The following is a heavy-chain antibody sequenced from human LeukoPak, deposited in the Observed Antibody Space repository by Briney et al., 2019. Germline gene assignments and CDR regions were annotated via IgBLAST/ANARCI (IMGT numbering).Heavy chain of an antibody. V-gene: IGHV4-4*07. CDR3: AREGVYYGSGSRYYYYYMDV. CDR1: GGSISSCY. CDR2: IYTSGST. J-gene: IGHJ6*03. Sequence: PSETMSLTCTVSGGSISSCYWSWIRQPAGKGLEWIGRIYTSGSTNYNPSLKSRVTMSVDTSKNQFSLKLSSVTAADTAVYYCAREGVYYGSGSRYYYYYMDVWGEGTTVTVSS. D-gene: IGHD3-10*01.